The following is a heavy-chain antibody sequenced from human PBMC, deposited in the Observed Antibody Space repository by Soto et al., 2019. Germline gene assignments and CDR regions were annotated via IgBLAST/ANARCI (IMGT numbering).Heavy chain of an antibody. CDR1: GFTISTHG. Sequence: QAHLVESGGGVVQPGTSLRLSCAASGFTISTHGMHWVRQAPGKGLEWLANIWYDGSNKFYAESVKGRFSISKDNSKNTLYLQMSSPRAEDTAVYYCAAATTWNFHFPYWGQGTQVTVSS. CDR2: IWYDGSNK. CDR3: AAATTWNFHFPY. J-gene: IGHJ4*02. D-gene: IGHD1-7*01. V-gene: IGHV3-33*03.